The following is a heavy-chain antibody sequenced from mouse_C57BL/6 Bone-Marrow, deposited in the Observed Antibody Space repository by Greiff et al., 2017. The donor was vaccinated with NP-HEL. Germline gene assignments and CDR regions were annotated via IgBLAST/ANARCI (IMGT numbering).Heavy chain of an antibody. CDR2: IHPNSGST. J-gene: IGHJ1*03. V-gene: IGHV1-64*01. Sequence: VQLQQPGAELVKPGASVKLSCKASGYTFTSYWMPWVKQRPGQGLEWIGMIHPNSGSTNYNEKFKSKATLTVDKSSSTAYMQLSSLTSEDSAVYYCARPVVATNWYFDVWGTGTTVTVSS. CDR3: ARPVVATNWYFDV. D-gene: IGHD1-1*01. CDR1: GYTFTSYW.